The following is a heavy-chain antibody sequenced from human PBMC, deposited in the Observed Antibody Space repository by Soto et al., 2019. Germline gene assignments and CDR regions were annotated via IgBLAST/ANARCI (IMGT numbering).Heavy chain of an antibody. CDR2: IIPIFGTA. V-gene: IGHV1-69*13. CDR3: ARDIVATTYYYGMDV. Sequence: SVKVSCKASGCTFSSYAISWVRQAPGQGLEWMGGIIPIFGTANYAQKFQGRVTITADESTSTAYMELSSLRSEDTAVYYCARDIVATTYYYGMDVWGQGTTVTVSS. J-gene: IGHJ6*02. D-gene: IGHD5-12*01. CDR1: GCTFSSYA.